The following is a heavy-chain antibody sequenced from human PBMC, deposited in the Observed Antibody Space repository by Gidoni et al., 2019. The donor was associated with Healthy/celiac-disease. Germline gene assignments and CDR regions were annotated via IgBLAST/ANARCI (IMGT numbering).Heavy chain of an antibody. Sequence: QVQLQQWGAGLLKPSETLSLTCAVYGGSFSGYYWSWIRQPPGKGLEWIGEINHSGSTNYNPSLKSRVTISVDTSKNQFSLKLSSVTAADTAVYYCARGISGDIVVVVAATNYFDYWGQGTLVTVSS. J-gene: IGHJ4*02. CDR1: GGSFSGYY. V-gene: IGHV4-34*01. D-gene: IGHD2-15*01. CDR3: ARGISGDIVVVVAATNYFDY. CDR2: INHSGST.